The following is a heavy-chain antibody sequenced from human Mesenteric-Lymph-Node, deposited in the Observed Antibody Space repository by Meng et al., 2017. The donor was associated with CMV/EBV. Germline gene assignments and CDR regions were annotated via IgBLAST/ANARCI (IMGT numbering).Heavy chain of an antibody. J-gene: IGHJ4*02. V-gene: IGHV1-69*05. CDR1: GGGLSSEE. Sequence: SGGGLSSEEINWVRQAKGQGIEWIGGTIPMIRTVNDAQKVKDRVTITTEESTNTAYMELSSLRPQDTAVYYCARALGDYLDVYYFDYWGQGTLVTVSS. D-gene: IGHD4-17*01. CDR2: TIPMIRTV. CDR3: ARALGDYLDVYYFDY.